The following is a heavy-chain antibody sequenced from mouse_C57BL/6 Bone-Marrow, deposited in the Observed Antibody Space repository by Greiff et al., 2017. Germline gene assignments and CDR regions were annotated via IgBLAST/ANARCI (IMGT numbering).Heavy chain of an antibody. J-gene: IGHJ2*01. V-gene: IGHV1-69*01. Sequence: QVQLQQPGAELVMPGASVKLSCKASGYTFTSYWMHWVKQRPGQGLEWIGEIDPSDSYTNYNQKFKGKSTLTIDKSSSTAYMQLSSRTSEDSAVYYCARENSSGYYFDYWGQGTTLTVSS. CDR1: GYTFTSYW. D-gene: IGHD3-2*02. CDR2: IDPSDSYT. CDR3: ARENSSGYYFDY.